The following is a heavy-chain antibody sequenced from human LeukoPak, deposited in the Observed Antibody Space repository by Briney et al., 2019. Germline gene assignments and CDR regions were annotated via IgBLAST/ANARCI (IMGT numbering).Heavy chain of an antibody. J-gene: IGHJ4*02. V-gene: IGHV3-49*03. CDR1: GFTFGDYA. CDR3: SRASFGVVVNMYYFDY. CDR2: IKSKVYGETI. Sequence: PGGSQRLSCAASGFTFGDYAMGSFRQAPGKGLEWLSCIKSKVYGETIEYAASVKGRFTISRDDSKSIAYLHMNSLETEDTAIYFCSRASFGVVVNMYYFDYWGLGTLVTVSS. D-gene: IGHD3-3*01.